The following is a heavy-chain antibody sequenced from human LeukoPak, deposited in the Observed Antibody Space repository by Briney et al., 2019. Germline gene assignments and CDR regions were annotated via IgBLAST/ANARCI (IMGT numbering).Heavy chain of an antibody. D-gene: IGHD3-22*01. J-gene: IGHJ4*02. CDR2: ISWNSGSE. V-gene: IGHV3-9*01. CDR1: GFSLDDYA. Sequence: GGSLRLSCAASGFSLDDYAMHWLRQAPGKGLQWVSGISWNSGSEGYADSVKGRFTISRDNAKNSLYLQMNSLRAEDTAVYYCAKDGGEYYYDSGGYLVRSYYFDYWGQGTLVTVSS. CDR3: AKDGGEYYYDSGGYLVRSYYFDY.